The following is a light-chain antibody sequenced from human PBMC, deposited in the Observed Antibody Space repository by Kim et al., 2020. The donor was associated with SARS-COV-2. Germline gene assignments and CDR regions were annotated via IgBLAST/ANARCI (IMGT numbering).Light chain of an antibody. V-gene: IGKV1-33*01. Sequence: DIQMTQSPSSLSASVGDRVTISCRATQDITNYLHWYQQRPGQSPKLLIYDASNLEPGVPPRFSGSGSGTHFSFTISSLQPEDFATYYCQQYANLPLTFGGGTKLEI. J-gene: IGKJ4*01. CDR3: QQYANLPLT. CDR2: DAS. CDR1: QDITNY.